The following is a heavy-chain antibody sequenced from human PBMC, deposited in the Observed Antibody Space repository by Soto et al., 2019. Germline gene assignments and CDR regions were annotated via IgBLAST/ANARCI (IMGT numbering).Heavy chain of an antibody. Sequence: SGDSLSGFFWSWIRQSPGKGFEWIGHIFYSGTAIYNPSLTSRVTFSFDTSRNQLSLNLHSVTAADTAVYYCARDRSSGWPSRFDFWGQGTPVTVSS. V-gene: IGHV4-59*01. J-gene: IGHJ4*02. CDR2: IFYSGTA. D-gene: IGHD6-19*01. CDR3: ARDRSSGWPSRFDF. CDR1: GDSLSGFF.